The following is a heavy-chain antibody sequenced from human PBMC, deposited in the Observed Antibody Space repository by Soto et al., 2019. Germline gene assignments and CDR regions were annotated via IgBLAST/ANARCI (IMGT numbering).Heavy chain of an antibody. V-gene: IGHV3-7*01. CDR2: IKQDGTEK. D-gene: IGHD2-21*01. CDR1: VFAFSSFW. J-gene: IGHJ2*01. CDR3: ARDSPDSSYFDL. Sequence: WGSLRLSCSASVFAFSSFWMNWFRQAPGRGLEWVASIKQDGTEKYYMDYVKSRFTISRDNAKNSLYLRINSLRAGDSAVYYCARDSPDSSYFDLWGRGTLVTVSS.